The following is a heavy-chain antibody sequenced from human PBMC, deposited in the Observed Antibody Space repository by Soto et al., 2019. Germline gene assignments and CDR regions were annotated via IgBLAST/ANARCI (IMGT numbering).Heavy chain of an antibody. V-gene: IGHV3-23*01. D-gene: IGHD3-3*01. Sequence: GGCLRLSCAASGFTFSSYAMSWVRQAPGKGLECVSTISCSGGTTYYADSVKGRFTISRDNSKNTLYLQMNSLRAEHTAVYDCAKVRSTTIFDVVSLFDYLGQVTLVTVSS. CDR3: AKVRSTTIFDVVSLFDY. CDR1: GFTFSSYA. CDR2: ISCSGGTT. J-gene: IGHJ4*02.